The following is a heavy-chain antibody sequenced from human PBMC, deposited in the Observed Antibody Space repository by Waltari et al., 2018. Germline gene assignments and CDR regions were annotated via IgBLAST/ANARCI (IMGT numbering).Heavy chain of an antibody. CDR3: ARVVARD. J-gene: IGHJ4*02. CDR1: GFSLGSYS. V-gene: IGHV3-48*02. Sequence: VQLVESGGGLVQPGGSVRLCCAASGFSLGSYSMNWVRQAPGRGLEWVSYISSSGSTIYYADSVKGRFTISRDSAKNSLYLQMNSLRDEDTAVYYCARVVARDWGQGTLVTVSS. CDR2: ISSSGSTI.